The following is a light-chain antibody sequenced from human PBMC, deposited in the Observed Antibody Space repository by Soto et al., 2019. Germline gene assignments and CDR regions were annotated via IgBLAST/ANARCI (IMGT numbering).Light chain of an antibody. CDR2: GAS. CDR3: QQSYRSPYT. Sequence: IQMTQSPSSLSASVGDRVTVTCRASQSIKIDLNWYQQKPGKAPTLLIYGASSLQSGVPSRFSGGGSRTDFTLTISSLQPEDFATYYCQQSYRSPYTFGQGTKLEIK. V-gene: IGKV1-39*01. CDR1: QSIKID. J-gene: IGKJ2*01.